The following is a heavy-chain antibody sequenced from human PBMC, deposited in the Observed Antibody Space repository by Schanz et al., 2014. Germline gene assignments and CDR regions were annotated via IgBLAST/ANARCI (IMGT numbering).Heavy chain of an antibody. V-gene: IGHV3-7*04. CDR1: GFTFSDYW. D-gene: IGHD1-26*01. CDR3: ARDHTTESYYSAGPPIDY. CDR2: IKHDGSVK. J-gene: IGHJ4*02. Sequence: EVQLAESGGGLVQPGGSLRLSCTASGFTFSDYWMSWVRQAPGKGPEWVANIKHDGSVKDYVDSVEGRFTISRDNSKNTLFLQMNSLRAEDTAVYYCARDHTTESYYSAGPPIDYWGQGTLLTGSS.